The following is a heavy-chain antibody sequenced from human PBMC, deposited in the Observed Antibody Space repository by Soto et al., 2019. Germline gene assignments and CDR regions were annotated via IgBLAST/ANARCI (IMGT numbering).Heavy chain of an antibody. CDR1: GGSISGSY. J-gene: IGHJ4*02. Sequence: SETLSLTCSVSGGSISGSYWSWIRQSPGKGLEWLGYVYYTGRTNYSASLRSRESISVEASKKEFSLRQSSVTAADTAVVFCGRSVAVPGAHIDYWGQGTQVTVSS. D-gene: IGHD6-19*01. CDR2: VYYTGRT. V-gene: IGHV4-59*01. CDR3: GRSVAVPGAHIDY.